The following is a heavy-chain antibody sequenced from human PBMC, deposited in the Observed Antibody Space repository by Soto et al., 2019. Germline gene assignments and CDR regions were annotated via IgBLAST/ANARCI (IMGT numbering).Heavy chain of an antibody. CDR2: ISGGGGGT. J-gene: IGHJ4*02. CDR1: GFTFSSYG. Sequence: EVQLLESGGGLVQPGGSLRLSFAASGFTFSSYGMSWVRQAPGKGLEWVSHISGGGGGTYYADSVKGRFTISRDNSKNTLYLQMNSLRAEDTAVYYCAKTTGYSSGWHDYWGQGTLVTVSS. CDR3: AKTTGYSSGWHDY. D-gene: IGHD6-19*01. V-gene: IGHV3-23*01.